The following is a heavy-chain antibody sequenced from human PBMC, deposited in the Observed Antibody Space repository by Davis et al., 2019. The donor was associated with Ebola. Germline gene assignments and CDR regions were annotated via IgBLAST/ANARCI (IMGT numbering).Heavy chain of an antibody. CDR1: GGSISTNTW. J-gene: IGHJ3*01. CDR2: VYHTGST. CDR3: GREYCSSTSCYDTIEV. V-gene: IGHV4-4*02. D-gene: IGHD2-2*01. Sequence: PSETLSLTCAVSGGSISTNTWWNWVRQPPGKGLEWIGEVYHTGSTNYNPSLHNRVTISVDKSKNQFSLPLNSVTAADSAFYYCGREYCSSTSCYDTIEVWGQGTMVTVSS.